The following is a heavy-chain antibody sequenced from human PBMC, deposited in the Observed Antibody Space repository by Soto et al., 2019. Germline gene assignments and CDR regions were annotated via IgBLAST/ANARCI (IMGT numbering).Heavy chain of an antibody. V-gene: IGHV3-30*18. J-gene: IGHJ6*02. Sequence: SLRLSCAASGFTFSSYGMHWVRQAPGKGLEWVAVISYDGSNKYYADSVKGRFTISRDNSKNTLYLQMNSLRAEDTAVYYCAKDAGIAARLYYYGMDVWGQGTTVTVSS. CDR3: AKDAGIAARLYYYGMDV. CDR2: ISYDGSNK. D-gene: IGHD6-6*01. CDR1: GFTFSSYG.